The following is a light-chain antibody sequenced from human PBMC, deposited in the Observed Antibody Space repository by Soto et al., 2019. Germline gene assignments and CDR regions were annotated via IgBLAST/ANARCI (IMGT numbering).Light chain of an antibody. Sequence: DIVLTQSPEYLGVSLGERATIKCKSSQTVLYSSNNKNYLAWYQQKPGQPPKLLIYWASTRESGVPDRFSGSGSGTDFPLTSSSLQPEDVAVYFCLQYYSAPWTFGQGTKVEV. V-gene: IGKV4-1*01. CDR2: WAS. CDR3: LQYYSAPWT. CDR1: QTVLYSSNNKNY. J-gene: IGKJ1*01.